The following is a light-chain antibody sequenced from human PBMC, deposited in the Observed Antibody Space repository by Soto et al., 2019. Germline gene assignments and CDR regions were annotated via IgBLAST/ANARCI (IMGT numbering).Light chain of an antibody. CDR3: RSYPSSNTLE. V-gene: IGLV2-14*01. J-gene: IGLJ2*01. CDR1: SSDVGGYNY. CDR2: DVS. Sequence: QSVLTQPASVSGSPGQSITISCTGTSSDVGGYNYVSWYQQHPGKAPKLMMYDVSNWPSGVSNRFSGSQSGNTTYLTISGLQADDEADYYCRSYPSSNTLEFGGGTKLTVL.